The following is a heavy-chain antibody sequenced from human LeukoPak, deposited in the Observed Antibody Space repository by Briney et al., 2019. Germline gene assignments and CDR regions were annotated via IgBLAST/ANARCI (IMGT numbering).Heavy chain of an antibody. CDR3: ARRGALWFFR. D-gene: IGHD3-10*01. V-gene: IGHV4-34*01. CDR2: INHSGST. CDR1: GGSFSGYY. J-gene: IGHJ4*02. Sequence: SETLSLTCAVYGGSFSGYYWSWIRQPPGKGLEWIGEINHSGSTNYNPSLKGRVTISVDTSKNQFSLKLSSVTAADTAVYYCARRGALWFFRWGQGTLVTVSS.